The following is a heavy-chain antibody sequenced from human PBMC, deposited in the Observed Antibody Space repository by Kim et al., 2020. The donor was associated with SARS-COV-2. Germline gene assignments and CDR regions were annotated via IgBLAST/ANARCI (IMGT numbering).Heavy chain of an antibody. V-gene: IGHV4-39*01. CDR2: IYYSGST. J-gene: IGHJ4*02. CDR3: ASLPGLLRYFDWLLAGGDY. D-gene: IGHD3-9*01. Sequence: SETLSLTCTVSGGSISSSSYYWGWIRQPPGKGLEWIGSIYYSGSTYYNPSLKSRVTISVDTSKNQFSLKLSSVTAADTAVYYCASLPGLLRYFDWLLAGGDYWGQGTLVTVSS. CDR1: GGSISSSSYY.